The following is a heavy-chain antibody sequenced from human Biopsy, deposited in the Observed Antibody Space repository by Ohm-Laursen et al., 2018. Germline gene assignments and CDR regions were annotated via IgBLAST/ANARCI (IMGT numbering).Heavy chain of an antibody. CDR3: ARHSFGSGRDF. V-gene: IGHV4-39*01. D-gene: IGHD3-10*01. CDR2: IYHTGIT. J-gene: IGHJ4*02. Sequence: TLSLTCIVTDGSISNIINHWGWIRQPLGKGLEWLGSIYHTGITNYNPSLKSPDTISVYTSNNLFSLKLSSLTAADTAVYYCARHSFGSGRDFWGQGTLVTVSS. CDR1: DGSISNIINH.